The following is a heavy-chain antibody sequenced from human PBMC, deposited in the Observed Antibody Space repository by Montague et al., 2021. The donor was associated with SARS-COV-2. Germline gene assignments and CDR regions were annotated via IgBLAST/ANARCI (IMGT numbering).Heavy chain of an antibody. CDR1: GGSISSYY. CDR3: AGVVGDYDFWSGQYYYYYYMDV. CDR2: LYYSGST. V-gene: IGHV4-59*01. J-gene: IGHJ6*03. Sequence: SETLSLTCTVSGGSISSYYWSWIRQPPGKGLEWIGYLYYSGSTNYNPSLKSRVTISVDTSKNQFSLKLSSVTAADTAVYSCAGVVGDYDFWSGQYYYYYYMDVWGKGTTVTVSS. D-gene: IGHD3-3*01.